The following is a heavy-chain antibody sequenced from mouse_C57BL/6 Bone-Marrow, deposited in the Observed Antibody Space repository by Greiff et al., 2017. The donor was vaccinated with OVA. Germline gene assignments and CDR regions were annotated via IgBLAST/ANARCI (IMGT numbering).Heavy chain of an antibody. Sequence: QVQLQQSGAELARPGASVKLSCKASGYTFTSYGISWVKQRTGQGLEWIGEIYPRSGNTYYNEKFKGKATLTADKSSSTAYMELRSLTSEDSAVYFCARDNSMTTGHYYFDYWGQGTTLTVSS. CDR1: GYTFTSYG. CDR2: IYPRSGNT. CDR3: ARDNSMTTGHYYFDY. J-gene: IGHJ2*01. V-gene: IGHV1-81*01. D-gene: IGHD1-2*01.